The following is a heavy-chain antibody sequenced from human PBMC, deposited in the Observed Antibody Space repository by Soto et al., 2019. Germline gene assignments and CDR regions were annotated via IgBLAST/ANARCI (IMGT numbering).Heavy chain of an antibody. Sequence: QVQLVQSGGDVVQSGRSLRLSCISSGFTFNTYGMFWARQAPGTGLEWVAGIWYDGSYRYYVDSVKGRFTVSRDNSKNTVYLEMNNLRAEDTAVYYCARISGSGHLGWFDPWGQGTLVTVSS. D-gene: IGHD3-10*01. CDR2: IWYDGSYR. V-gene: IGHV3-33*01. J-gene: IGHJ5*02. CDR3: ARISGSGHLGWFDP. CDR1: GFTFNTYG.